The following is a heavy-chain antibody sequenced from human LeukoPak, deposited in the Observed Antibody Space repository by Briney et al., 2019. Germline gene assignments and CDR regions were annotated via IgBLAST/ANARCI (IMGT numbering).Heavy chain of an antibody. J-gene: IGHJ4*02. CDR2: IYHSGNT. D-gene: IGHD2-15*01. CDR3: ARTRYCSGATCYSPELFDS. Sequence: SETLSLTCAVSGYSISTGYHWGWILQSPGTGLKWIGRIYHSGNTYYNPSLKSRVTISVDTSMNQFSLKVTSVTAADTAVYYCARTRYCSGATCYSPELFDSWGQGTLVTVSS. CDR1: GYSISTGYH. V-gene: IGHV4-38-2*01.